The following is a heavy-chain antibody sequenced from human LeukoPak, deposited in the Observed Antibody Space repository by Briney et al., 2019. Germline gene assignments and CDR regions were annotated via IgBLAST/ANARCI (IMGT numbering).Heavy chain of an antibody. J-gene: IGHJ5*02. CDR2: INPNSGGT. V-gene: IGHV1-2*02. Sequence: ASVKVPCKASGYTFTGYYMHWVRQAPGQGLEWMGWINPNSGGTNYAQKFQGRVTITADKSTSAAYMELSSLRSEDTAVYYCARGPHLREDIVVVVAANPGWFDPWGQGTLVTVSS. CDR1: GYTFTGYY. CDR3: ARGPHLREDIVVVVAANPGWFDP. D-gene: IGHD2-15*01.